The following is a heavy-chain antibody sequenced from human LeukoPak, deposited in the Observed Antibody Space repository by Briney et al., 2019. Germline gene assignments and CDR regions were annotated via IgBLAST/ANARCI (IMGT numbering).Heavy chain of an antibody. CDR3: ARTEGMVAATPYFDY. CDR2: IHYSGST. Sequence: KPSETLSLTCTVSGGSISTYYWSWIRQPPGKGLEWIAYIHYSGSTNYNPSLRSRVTISVDTSKNQFSLKLSSVTAADTAVYYCARTEGMVAATPYFDYWGQGTLVTVSS. J-gene: IGHJ4*02. V-gene: IGHV4-59*01. D-gene: IGHD2-15*01. CDR1: GGSISTYY.